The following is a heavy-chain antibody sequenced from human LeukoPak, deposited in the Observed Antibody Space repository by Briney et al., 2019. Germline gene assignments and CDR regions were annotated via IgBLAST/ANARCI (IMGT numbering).Heavy chain of an antibody. CDR3: ARDSTYGSGGYYHHWYFDL. J-gene: IGHJ2*01. CDR1: GYTFTSYY. D-gene: IGHD3-10*01. Sequence: ASVKVSCKASGYTFTSYYMHWVRQAPGQGLEWMGIINPSGGSTSYAQKFQGRVTMTRDTSTSTVYMELSSLRSGDTAVYYCARDSTYGSGGYYHHWYFDLWGRGTLVTVSS. V-gene: IGHV1-46*01. CDR2: INPSGGST.